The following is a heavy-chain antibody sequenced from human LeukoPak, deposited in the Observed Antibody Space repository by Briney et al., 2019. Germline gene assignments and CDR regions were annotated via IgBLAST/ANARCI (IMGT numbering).Heavy chain of an antibody. V-gene: IGHV1-8*02. Sequence: GASVKVSCKASGYTFTSYDINWVRQATGQGLEWMGWMNPNSGNTGYAQKLQGRVTMTTDTSTSTAYMALRSLRSDDTAVYYCARDGPITMVRGVQPDYWGQGTLVTVSS. CDR2: MNPNSGNT. D-gene: IGHD3-10*01. CDR1: GYTFTSYD. CDR3: ARDGPITMVRGVQPDY. J-gene: IGHJ4*02.